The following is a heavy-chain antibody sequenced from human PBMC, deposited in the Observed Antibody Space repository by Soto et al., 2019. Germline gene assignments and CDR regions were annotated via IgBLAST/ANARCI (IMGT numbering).Heavy chain of an antibody. CDR1: GVSTSNHY. D-gene: IGHD2-2*01. CDR3: ARGGGSPYHDHEFDY. J-gene: IGHJ4*02. CDR2: IYYRGTT. Sequence: QVQLQESGPGLVKPSETLSLTCSVSGVSTSNHYWTWIRKPPGQGPEWIGCIYYRGTTNYNASFNSLVTLSLDTSKNQFSLKLTSVTTADTAVYYCARGGGSPYHDHEFDYWGQGILVTVSS. V-gene: IGHV4-59*11.